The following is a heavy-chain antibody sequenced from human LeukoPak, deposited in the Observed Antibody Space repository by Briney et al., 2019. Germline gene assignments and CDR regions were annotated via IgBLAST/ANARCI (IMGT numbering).Heavy chain of an antibody. D-gene: IGHD1-26*01. CDR2: ISSSGNTI. CDR1: GFTFSSYE. J-gene: IGHJ4*02. Sequence: GGSLRLSCAASGFTFSSYEMNWVRQAPGKGLEWVSYISSSGNTIYYADSLRGRFTISRDNAKNSLYLQMNSLRAEDTAVYYCARELIVGAFDYWGQGTLVTVSS. CDR3: ARELIVGAFDY. V-gene: IGHV3-48*03.